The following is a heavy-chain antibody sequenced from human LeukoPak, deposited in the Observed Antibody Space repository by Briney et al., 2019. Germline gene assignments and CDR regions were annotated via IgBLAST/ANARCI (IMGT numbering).Heavy chain of an antibody. CDR1: GGSISSYY. V-gene: IGHV4-59*08. J-gene: IGHJ4*02. CDR2: IYYSGST. Sequence: SETLSLTCTVSGGSISSYYWSWIRQPPGKGLEWIGYIYYSGSTNYNPPLKSRVTISVDTSKNQFSLKLTSVTAADTAVYYCARHSGPYRSFDYWGQGTLVTVSS. D-gene: IGHD3-10*01. CDR3: ARHSGPYRSFDY.